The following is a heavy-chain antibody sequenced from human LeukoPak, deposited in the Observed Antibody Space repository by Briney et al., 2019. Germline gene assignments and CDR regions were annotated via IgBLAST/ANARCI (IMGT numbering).Heavy chain of an antibody. CDR3: ARDRWELLLVYAFDI. J-gene: IGHJ3*02. CDR2: ISAYNGNT. D-gene: IGHD1-26*01. V-gene: IGHV1-18*01. Sequence: ASVKVSCKASGYTFTSYGISWVRQAPGQGLEWVGWISAYNGNTNYAQKLQGRVTMTTDTSTSAAYMELRSLRSDDTAVYYCARDRWELLLVYAFDIWGQGTMVTVSS. CDR1: GYTFTSYG.